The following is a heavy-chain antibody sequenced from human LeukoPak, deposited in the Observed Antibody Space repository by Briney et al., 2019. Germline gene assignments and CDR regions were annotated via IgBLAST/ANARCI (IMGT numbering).Heavy chain of an antibody. CDR2: IYYSGST. D-gene: IGHD3-16*01. J-gene: IGHJ4*02. CDR3: ARDQGEHYDY. V-gene: IGHV4-59*01. CDR1: GGSISSYY. Sequence: SETLSLTCTVSGGSISSYYWSWIRQPPGKGLEWIGYIYYSGSTNYNPSLKSRVTISVDTSKNQFSLKLSSVTAADTAVYYCARDQGEHYDYRGQGTLVTVSS.